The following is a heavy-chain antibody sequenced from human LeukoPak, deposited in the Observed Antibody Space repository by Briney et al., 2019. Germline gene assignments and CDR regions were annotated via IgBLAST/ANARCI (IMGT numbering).Heavy chain of an antibody. Sequence: SETLSLTCAVSGGSISSSNWWSWVRQPPGKGLEWIGEIYHSGSTNYNPSLKSRVTISVDKSKNQFSLKLSSVTAADTAVYYCARWVSGSYRNGFDYWGQGTLVTVSS. J-gene: IGHJ4*02. CDR3: ARWVSGSYRNGFDY. CDR2: IYHSGST. V-gene: IGHV4-4*02. CDR1: GGSISSSNW. D-gene: IGHD3-16*02.